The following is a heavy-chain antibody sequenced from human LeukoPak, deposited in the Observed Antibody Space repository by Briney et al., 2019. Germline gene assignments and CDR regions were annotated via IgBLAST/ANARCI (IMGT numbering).Heavy chain of an antibody. J-gene: IGHJ4*02. CDR3: AGGFGFLIES. D-gene: IGHD3-3*01. V-gene: IGHV3-7*04. CDR1: GFTFSTYY. Sequence: GGSLRLSCAASGFTFSTYYMAWVRQAPGKGLEWVANIKQDGSEKYYGGSVKGRFTISRDNAKNSLYLQLNSLGVEDTAVYFCAGGFGFLIESWGQGALVTVSS. CDR2: IKQDGSEK.